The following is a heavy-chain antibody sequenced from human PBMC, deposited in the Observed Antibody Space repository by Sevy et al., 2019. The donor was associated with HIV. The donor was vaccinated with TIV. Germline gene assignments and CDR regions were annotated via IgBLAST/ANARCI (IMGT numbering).Heavy chain of an antibody. CDR1: GDSINNNRW. CDR2: IFRTGKA. V-gene: IGHV4-4*02. Sequence: SETLSLTRSLSGDSINNNRWWSWVRQPPGQGLEWIGEIFRTGKANYNASLESRVTMSVDPSNNQIYLRLTSVTAADTAFYYCARHMTTTGTRGFDYWGQGALVTVSS. D-gene: IGHD1-1*01. J-gene: IGHJ4*02. CDR3: ARHMTTTGTRGFDY.